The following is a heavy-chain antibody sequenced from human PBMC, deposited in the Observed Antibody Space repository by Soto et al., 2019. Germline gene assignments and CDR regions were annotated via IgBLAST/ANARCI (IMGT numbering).Heavy chain of an antibody. CDR3: AREPVI. D-gene: IGHD3-10*01. CDR2: IYYSGST. J-gene: IGHJ4*02. CDR1: GGCITSGGYY. V-gene: IGHV4-31*03. Sequence: QVQLQESGPGLVKHSQNLSLTCTVSGGCITSGGYYWSRIRQHPGKGLEWIGYIYYSGSTYYNPSLKSRVTISVDTSKTQFSLKLRCVTAADTAVYYCAREPVICGQGTLVTVSS.